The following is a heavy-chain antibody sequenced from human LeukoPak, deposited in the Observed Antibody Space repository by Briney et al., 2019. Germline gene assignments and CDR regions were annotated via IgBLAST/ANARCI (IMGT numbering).Heavy chain of an antibody. D-gene: IGHD1-26*01. J-gene: IGHJ5*02. CDR1: GGSISSYY. CDR3: ARLIPYSGNYWVDP. V-gene: IGHV4-59*01. CDR2: IYYSGST. Sequence: SETLSLTCTVSGGSISSYYWSWIRQPPGKGLEWIGYIYYSGSTNYNPSLKSRVTISVDTSKNQFSLKLSSVTAADTAVYYCARLIPYSGNYWVDPWGQGTLVTVSS.